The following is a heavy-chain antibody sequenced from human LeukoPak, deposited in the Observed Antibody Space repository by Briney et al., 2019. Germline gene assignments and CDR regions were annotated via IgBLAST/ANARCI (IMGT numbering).Heavy chain of an antibody. CDR2: IIPIFGTA. V-gene: IGHV1-69*01. J-gene: IGHJ6*02. CDR3: ARGYCSGGSCYSRHYYYGMDV. D-gene: IGHD2-15*01. Sequence: SVKVSCKASGGTFSSYAISWVRQAPGQGLEWMGGIIPIFGTANYAQKFQGRVAITAGESTSTAYMELSSLRSEDTAVYYCARGYCSGGSCYSRHYYYGMDVWGQGTTVTVSS. CDR1: GGTFSSYA.